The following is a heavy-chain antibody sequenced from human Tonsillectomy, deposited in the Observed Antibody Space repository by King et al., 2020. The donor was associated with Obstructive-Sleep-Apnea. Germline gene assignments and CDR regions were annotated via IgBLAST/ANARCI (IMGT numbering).Heavy chain of an antibody. CDR1: GFTFGDYA. D-gene: IGHD5-12*01. CDR2: TRSKAYGGTT. Sequence: VQLVESGGGLVQPWRSLRLSCTASGFTFGDYAMSWFRQAPGKGLEWVGFTRSKAYGGTTEYAASVKGRFTISSDDFKSIAYLQMNSMKTEDTAVYYCTRGEGYSGYDYPYWGQGTLVTVSS. J-gene: IGHJ4*02. CDR3: TRGEGYSGYDYPY. V-gene: IGHV3-49*03.